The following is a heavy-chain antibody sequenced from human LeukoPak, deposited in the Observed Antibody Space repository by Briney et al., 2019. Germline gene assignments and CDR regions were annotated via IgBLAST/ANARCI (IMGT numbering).Heavy chain of an antibody. V-gene: IGHV4-4*07. CDR3: ARDSTVESEFDP. Sequence: EXLSLTCTVSGGSISSYYWSWIRQPAGKGLEWIGRIYTSGSTNYNPSLKSRVTMSVDTSKNQFSLKLSSVTAADTAVYYCARDSTVESEFDPWGQGTLVTVPS. J-gene: IGHJ5*02. CDR2: IYTSGST. CDR1: GGSISSYY. D-gene: IGHD4-23*01.